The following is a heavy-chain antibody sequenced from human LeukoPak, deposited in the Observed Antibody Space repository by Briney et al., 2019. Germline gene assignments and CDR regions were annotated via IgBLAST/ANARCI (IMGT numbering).Heavy chain of an antibody. CDR1: GYTFTSYY. CDR3: ARVGGGDWAFDI. V-gene: IGHV1-46*01. Sequence: ASVKVSCKASGYTFTSYYMHWVRQAPGQGLEWMGIINPSGGSTSYAQKFQGRVTMTRDTSTNTVYMELSSLRSEDTAVYYCARVGGGDWAFDIWGQGTMVTVSS. J-gene: IGHJ3*02. D-gene: IGHD2-21*02. CDR2: INPSGGST.